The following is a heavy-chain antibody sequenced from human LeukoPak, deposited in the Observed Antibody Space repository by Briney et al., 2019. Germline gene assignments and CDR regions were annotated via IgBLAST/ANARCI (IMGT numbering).Heavy chain of an antibody. J-gene: IGHJ4*02. D-gene: IGHD6-13*01. Sequence: GGSLRLSCAASGFTFDDYAMHWVRQAPGKGLEWVSGISWNSGSIGYADSVKGRFTISRDNAKNSLYLQMNSLRAEDTALYYCAKDITLSSSWPKFDYWGQGTLVTVSS. CDR2: ISWNSGSI. CDR1: GFTFDDYA. CDR3: AKDITLSSSWPKFDY. V-gene: IGHV3-9*01.